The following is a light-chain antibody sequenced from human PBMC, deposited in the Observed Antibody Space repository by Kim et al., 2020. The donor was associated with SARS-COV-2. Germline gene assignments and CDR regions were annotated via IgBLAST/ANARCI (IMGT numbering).Light chain of an antibody. CDR3: TSFTASSTHV. V-gene: IGLV2-14*03. CDR1: SSDVGGYKY. Sequence: GQSIIISCTGTSSDVGGYKYVSWYQQYPGKVPRLMIYDVNSRPSGVSNRFAGSKSGNTASLTISGLQAEDEADYYCTSFTASSTHVFGTGTKVTVL. CDR2: DVN. J-gene: IGLJ1*01.